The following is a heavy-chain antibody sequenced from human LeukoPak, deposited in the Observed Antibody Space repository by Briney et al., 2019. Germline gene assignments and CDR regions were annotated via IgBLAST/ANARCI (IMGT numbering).Heavy chain of an antibody. V-gene: IGHV3-23*01. J-gene: IGHJ4*02. D-gene: IGHD1-26*01. CDR1: GFTFSSYG. CDR2: LSGSGGTT. Sequence: GGSLRLSCSASGFTFSSYGMSWVRQAPGKGLEWVSGLSGSGGTTYYVDSVKGRFIISRDNSKNTLYLQMNSLRAEDTAVYYCAKDRVGAMLYFDYWGQGTLVTVSS. CDR3: AKDRVGAMLYFDY.